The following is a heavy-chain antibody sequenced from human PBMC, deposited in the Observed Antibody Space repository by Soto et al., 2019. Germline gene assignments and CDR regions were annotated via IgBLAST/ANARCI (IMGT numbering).Heavy chain of an antibody. J-gene: IGHJ6*02. CDR1: GFTFSSYG. CDR3: ARDRYCSSTSCHANPNYYYGMDV. CDR2: IWHDGSNK. D-gene: IGHD2-2*01. Sequence: QVQLVESGGGVVQPGRSLRLSCAASGFTFSSYGMHWVRQAPGKGLEWVAVIWHDGSNKYYADSVKGRFTISRDNGKNTLYLQMNSLRAEDTAVYYCARDRYCSSTSCHANPNYYYGMDVWGQGTTVTVSS. V-gene: IGHV3-33*01.